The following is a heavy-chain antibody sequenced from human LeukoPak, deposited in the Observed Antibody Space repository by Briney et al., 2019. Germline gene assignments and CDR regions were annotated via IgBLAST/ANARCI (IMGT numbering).Heavy chain of an antibody. V-gene: IGHV4-38-2*02. CDR1: GYSISSGYY. Sequence: SETLSLTCTVSGYSISSGYYWGWIRQPPGKGLEWIGSIYHSGSTYYNLSLKSRVTISVDTSKNQFSLKLSSVTAADTAVYYCARRQGVGATPFDYWGQGTLATVSS. CDR2: IYHSGST. D-gene: IGHD1-26*01. CDR3: ARRQGVGATPFDY. J-gene: IGHJ4*02.